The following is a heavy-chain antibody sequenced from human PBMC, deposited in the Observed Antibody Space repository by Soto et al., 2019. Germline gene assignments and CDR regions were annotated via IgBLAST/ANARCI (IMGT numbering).Heavy chain of an antibody. J-gene: IGHJ4*02. D-gene: IGHD6-19*01. CDR1: CGSISSYY. Sequence: SETLSLTCTVSCGSISSYYWSWIRQPPGKGLEWIGYIYYSGSTNYNPSLKSRVTISVDTSKNQFSLKLSSVTAADTAVYYCARGIAVAGTWYFDYWGQGTLVTVSS. CDR3: ARGIAVAGTWYFDY. V-gene: IGHV4-59*01. CDR2: IYYSGST.